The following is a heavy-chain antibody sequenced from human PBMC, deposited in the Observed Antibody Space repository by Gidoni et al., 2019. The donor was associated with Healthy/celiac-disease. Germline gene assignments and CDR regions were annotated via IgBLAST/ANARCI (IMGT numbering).Heavy chain of an antibody. CDR1: GYTFTRYD. Sequence: QVQLVQSGAEVKKPGASVKVSCKASGYTFTRYDINWVRQATGQGLEWMGWMNPNSGNTGYAQKFQGRVTMTRNTSISTAYMELSSLRSEDTAVYYCARGILIAAAGTYYFDYWGQGTLVTVSS. D-gene: IGHD6-13*01. CDR2: MNPNSGNT. V-gene: IGHV1-8*01. CDR3: ARGILIAAAGTYYFDY. J-gene: IGHJ4*02.